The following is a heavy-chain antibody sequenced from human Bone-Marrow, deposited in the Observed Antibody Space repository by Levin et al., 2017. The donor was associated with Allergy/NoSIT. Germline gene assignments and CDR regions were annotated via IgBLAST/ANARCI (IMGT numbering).Heavy chain of an antibody. CDR3: AKVDSSSWNPPEYYLDC. CDR2: IYYGGRT. J-gene: IGHJ4*02. V-gene: IGHV4-59*11. Sequence: SETLSLTCTVSGDSLTSHYWSWIRQSPGKGLEWIGFIYYGGRTNYNPSLKSRVRISVDTSKNQFSLRLATVTAADTAVYYCAKVDSSSWNPPEYYLDCWGQGALVAVSS. CDR1: GDSLTSHY. D-gene: IGHD6-13*01.